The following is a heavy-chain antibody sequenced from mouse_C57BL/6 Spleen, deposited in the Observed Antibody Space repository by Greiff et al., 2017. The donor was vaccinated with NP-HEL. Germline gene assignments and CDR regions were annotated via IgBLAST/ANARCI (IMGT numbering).Heavy chain of an antibody. CDR3: AREEGITRAWFAY. Sequence: EVKLMESGPGLVKPSQSLSLTCSVTGYSITSGYYWNWIRQFPGNKLEWMGYISYDGSNNYNPSLKNRISITRDTSKNQFFLKLNSVTTEDTATYYCAREEGITRAWFAYWGQGTLVTVSA. J-gene: IGHJ3*01. CDR2: ISYDGSN. D-gene: IGHD2-4*01. V-gene: IGHV3-6*01. CDR1: GYSITSGYY.